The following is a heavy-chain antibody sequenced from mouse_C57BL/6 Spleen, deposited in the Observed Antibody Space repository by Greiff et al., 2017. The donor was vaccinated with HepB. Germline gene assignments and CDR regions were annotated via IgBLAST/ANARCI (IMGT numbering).Heavy chain of an antibody. J-gene: IGHJ4*01. Sequence: EVQRVESGGGLVKPGGSLKLSCAASGFTFSDYGMHWVRQAPEKGLEWVAYISSGSSTIYYADTVKGRFTISRDNAKNTLFLQMTSLRSEDTAMYDCARPQLGRRYAMDYWGQGTSVTVSS. D-gene: IGHD4-1*02. CDR2: ISSGSSTI. V-gene: IGHV5-17*01. CDR1: GFTFSDYG. CDR3: ARPQLGRRYAMDY.